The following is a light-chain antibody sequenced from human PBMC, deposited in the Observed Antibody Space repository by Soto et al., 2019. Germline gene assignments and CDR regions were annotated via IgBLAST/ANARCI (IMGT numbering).Light chain of an antibody. J-gene: IGKJ4*01. Sequence: EIVMTQSPANLSASPGERATLSCRTSQSVSSDLAWYQQKPGQAPRLLIYGVSTRASGVSARFSGSGSGTEFTLTISSLQSEDAAVYYCQQYNNWPLLTFGGGTKVEIK. CDR2: GVS. V-gene: IGKV3-15*01. CDR1: QSVSSD. CDR3: QQYNNWPLLT.